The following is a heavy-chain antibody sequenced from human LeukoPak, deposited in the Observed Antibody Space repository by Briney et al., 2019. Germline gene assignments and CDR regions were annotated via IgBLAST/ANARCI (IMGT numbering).Heavy chain of an antibody. V-gene: IGHV4-61*01. CDR3: ARADEYYDYVWGSYRYSGDAFDI. CDR2: IYYSGST. J-gene: IGHJ3*02. D-gene: IGHD3-16*02. CDR1: GGSISSSSYY. Sequence: PSETLSLTCTVSGGSISSSSYYWSWIRQPPGKGLEWIGYIYYSGSTNYNPSLKSRVTISVDTSKNQFSLKLSSVTAADTAVYYCARADEYYDYVWGSYRYSGDAFDIWGQGTMVTVSS.